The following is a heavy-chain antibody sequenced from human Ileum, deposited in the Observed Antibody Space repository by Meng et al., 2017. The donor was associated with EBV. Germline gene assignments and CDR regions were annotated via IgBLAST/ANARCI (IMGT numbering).Heavy chain of an antibody. CDR1: RYTFTGYD. V-gene: IGHV1-3*01. J-gene: IGHJ4*02. D-gene: IGHD1-26*01. CDR3: ARDGGFSVGATKYDY. Sequence: VGLVTFGAEVKMPGASIKLSCKASRYTFTGYDIHWVRQAPGQRLEWMGWINPGSGNTKYSQKFQGRVTITRDTSATTVYMDLSSLRSEDTAVFYCARDGGFSVGATKYDYWGQGALVTVSS. CDR2: INPGSGNT.